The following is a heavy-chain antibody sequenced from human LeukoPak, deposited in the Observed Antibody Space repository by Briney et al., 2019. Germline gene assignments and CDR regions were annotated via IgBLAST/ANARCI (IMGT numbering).Heavy chain of an antibody. CDR2: IYHGGTT. D-gene: IGHD3-10*01. J-gene: IGHJ5*02. Sequence: SETLSLTCTASGFSISSDYKWCWLRQPPGKRLEWIGNIYHGGTTYYNPSLKSRVTISVDTSKNQFSLKMSSVTAADTAVYYSARNHGAGRGEWIYPRGQGTLCSVSS. CDR1: GFSISSDYK. CDR3: ARNHGAGRGEWIYP. V-gene: IGHV4-38-2*02.